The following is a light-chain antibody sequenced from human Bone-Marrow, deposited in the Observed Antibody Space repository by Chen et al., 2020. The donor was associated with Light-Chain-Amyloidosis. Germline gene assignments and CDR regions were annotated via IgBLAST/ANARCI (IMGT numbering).Light chain of an antibody. CDR3: QLWDTSSDHWV. J-gene: IGLJ3*02. CDR2: YDT. CDR1: NIGSKR. V-gene: IGLV3-21*04. Sequence: SYVRTQPPSVSGAPGKTAMIICGGNNIGSKRVHWNQQKPGQAPVLVIYYDTDRPSGIPERFSGSKSGNTATLTISRVEAGDEADYYCQLWDTSSDHWVFGGGTKLTVL.